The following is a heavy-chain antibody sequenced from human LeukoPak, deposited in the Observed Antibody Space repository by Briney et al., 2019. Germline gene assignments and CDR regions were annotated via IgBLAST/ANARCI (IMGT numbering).Heavy chain of an antibody. CDR1: GGSFSGYY. D-gene: IGHD2-2*01. CDR2: INHSGST. J-gene: IGHJ6*02. CDR3: ARRVSGCSSTSCYSRLYYYYGMDV. Sequence: PSETLSLTCAVYGGSFSGYYWSWIRRPPGKGLEWIGEINHSGSTNYNPSLKSRVTISVDTSKNQFSLKLSSVTAADTAVYYCARRVSGCSSTSCYSRLYYYYGMDVWGQGTTVTVSS. V-gene: IGHV4-34*01.